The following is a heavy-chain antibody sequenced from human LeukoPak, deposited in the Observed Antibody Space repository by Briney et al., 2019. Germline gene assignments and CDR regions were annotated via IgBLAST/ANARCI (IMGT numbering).Heavy chain of an antibody. CDR3: ARYIRSPLYYFDY. Sequence: GGSLRLSCAASGFTFSSYAMSWVRQAPGKGLEWVSTISASGASTYYADSVKGRFTISRDISRNTLYVQMNSLRAEDTAVYYCARYIRSPLYYFDYWGRGTLVTVSS. D-gene: IGHD1-1*01. V-gene: IGHV3-23*01. CDR2: ISASGAST. J-gene: IGHJ4*02. CDR1: GFTFSSYA.